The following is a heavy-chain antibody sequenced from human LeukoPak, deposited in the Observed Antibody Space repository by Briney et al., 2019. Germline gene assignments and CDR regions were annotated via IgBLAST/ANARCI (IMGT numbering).Heavy chain of an antibody. V-gene: IGHV3-9*01. CDR3: AKGSKSTGGWRSGYSQIDY. Sequence: GRSLRLSCAASGFTFDDYAMHWVRQAPGKGLKWVSGISWNGGSMGYADSVKGRFTISRDNAKNSLYLQMNSLRVEDTALYYCAKGSKSTGGWRSGYSQIDYWGQGTLVTVSS. CDR2: ISWNGGSM. D-gene: IGHD3-3*01. J-gene: IGHJ4*02. CDR1: GFTFDDYA.